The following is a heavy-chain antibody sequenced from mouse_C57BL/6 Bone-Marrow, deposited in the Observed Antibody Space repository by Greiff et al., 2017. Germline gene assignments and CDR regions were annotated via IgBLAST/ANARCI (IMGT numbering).Heavy chain of an antibody. Sequence: VQLQQPGPELVKPGASVKLSCKASGYTFTSYWMHWVKQRPGQGLEWIGNINPNHGGSNYNEKFKNKATLTVDNSSSTTYMQLSSLTSEDSAVYFCARSGVYGSSLYWYFYVWGTGTTVTVSS. J-gene: IGHJ1*03. CDR1: GYTFTSYW. V-gene: IGHV1-53*01. CDR3: ARSGVYGSSLYWYFYV. CDR2: INPNHGGS. D-gene: IGHD1-1*01.